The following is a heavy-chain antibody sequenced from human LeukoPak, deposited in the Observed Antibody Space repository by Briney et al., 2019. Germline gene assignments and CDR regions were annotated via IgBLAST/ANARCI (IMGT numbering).Heavy chain of an antibody. CDR2: IFYSGRT. CDR1: NDSIISGHHY. V-gene: IGHV4-30-4*02. J-gene: IGHJ4*02. D-gene: IGHD3-22*01. CDR3: ARGAIVVRD. Sequence: KTSETLSLTCTVSNDSIISGHHYWSWIRQSPGKGLEWIGYIFYSGRTYYNPSLKSRLAMSIDTSTNQFSVKLSSVTAADTAVYYCARGAIVVRDWGQGTLVTVSS.